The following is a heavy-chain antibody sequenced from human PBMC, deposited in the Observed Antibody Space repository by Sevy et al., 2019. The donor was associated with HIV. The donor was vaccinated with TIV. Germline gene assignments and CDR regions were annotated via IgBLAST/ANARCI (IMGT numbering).Heavy chain of an antibody. V-gene: IGHV1-3*01. CDR1: GYTFTSYA. J-gene: IGHJ4*02. CDR2: TNAGNGNT. CDR3: ARVVIAAAGTPFDY. D-gene: IGHD6-13*01. Sequence: ASVKVSCKASGYTFTSYAMHWVRQAPGQRLEGMGWTNAGNGNTKYSQKFQGRVTITRETSASTAYMELSSLRSEDTAAYYCARVVIAAAGTPFDYWGQGTLVTVSS.